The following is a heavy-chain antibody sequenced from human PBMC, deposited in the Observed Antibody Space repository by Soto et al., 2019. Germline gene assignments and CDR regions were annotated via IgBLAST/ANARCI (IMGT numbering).Heavy chain of an antibody. J-gene: IGHJ4*02. Sequence: HPGGSLRLSGVASGFSFDSHAISWGRQAPGKGLEWVASISSRGATFFYADSLKGRFVISRDNSDNSVSLKLSSLRAEDTAAYFCARDQGLIAVHYHYFDLWGQGTQVTVSS. D-gene: IGHD6-19*01. V-gene: IGHV3-23*01. CDR3: ARDQGLIAVHYHYFDL. CDR1: GFSFDSHA. CDR2: ISSRGATF.